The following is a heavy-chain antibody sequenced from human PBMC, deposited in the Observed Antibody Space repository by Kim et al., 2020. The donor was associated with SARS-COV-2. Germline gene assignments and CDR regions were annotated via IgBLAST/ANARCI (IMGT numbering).Heavy chain of an antibody. J-gene: IGHJ6*02. Sequence: SLKSRVTISVDTSKHQFSLELSSVTAADTAVYYCAGTVVNDYYYYYGMDVWGQGTTVTVSS. D-gene: IGHD2-15*01. CDR3: AGTVVNDYYYYYGMDV. V-gene: IGHV4-4*09.